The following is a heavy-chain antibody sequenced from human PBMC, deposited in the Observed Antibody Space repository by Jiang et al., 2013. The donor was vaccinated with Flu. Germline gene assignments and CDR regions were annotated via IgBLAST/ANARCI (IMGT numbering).Heavy chain of an antibody. Sequence: QLVESGGGVVQPGRSLRLSCAASGFTFSSYAMHWVRQAPGKGLEWVAVISYDGSNKYYADSVKGRFTISRDNSKNTLYLQMNSLRADDTAVYYCARDLYCSGGSCYSSAFDIWGQGTMVTVSS. V-gene: IGHV3-30-3*01. J-gene: IGHJ3*02. CDR1: GFTFSSYA. CDR3: ARDLYCSGGSCYSSAFDI. D-gene: IGHD2-15*01. CDR2: ISYDGSNK.